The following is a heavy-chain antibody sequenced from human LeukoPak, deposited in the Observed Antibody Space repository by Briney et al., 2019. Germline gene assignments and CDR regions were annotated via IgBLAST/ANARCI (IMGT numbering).Heavy chain of an antibody. CDR3: VRESRLSDRDEAFDL. Sequence: PGGSLRLSCAASGFTFSNYYMSWVRQAPGKGLEWVANIKQDGRDKHFLDSVRGRFTISRDSAKNSVSLQMSSLRAEDTAVYFCVRESRLSDRDEAFDLWGQGTMVTVSS. J-gene: IGHJ3*01. D-gene: IGHD2-2*01. V-gene: IGHV3-7*01. CDR2: IKQDGRDK. CDR1: GFTFSNYY.